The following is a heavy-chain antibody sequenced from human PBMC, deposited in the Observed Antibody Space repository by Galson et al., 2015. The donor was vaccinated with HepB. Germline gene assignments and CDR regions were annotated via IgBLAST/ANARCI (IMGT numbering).Heavy chain of an antibody. CDR3: ARGGDYYFDY. CDR2: ISYDGSNK. V-gene: IGHV3-30-3*01. J-gene: IGHJ4*02. Sequence: SLRLSCAASGFTFSSYAMHWVRQAPGKGLEWVAVISYDGSNKYYADSVKGRFTISRDNSKNTLYLQMNSLRAEDTAVYYCARGGDYYFDYWGQGTLVTVSS. CDR1: GFTFSSYA. D-gene: IGHD3-10*01.